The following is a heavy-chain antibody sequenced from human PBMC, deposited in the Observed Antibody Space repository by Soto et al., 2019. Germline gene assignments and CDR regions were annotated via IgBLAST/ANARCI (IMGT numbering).Heavy chain of an antibody. D-gene: IGHD7-27*01. V-gene: IGHV4-31*03. CDR3: ARGVLANWGPENWFDP. J-gene: IGHJ5*02. CDR2: IYYSGSA. Sequence: PSETLSLTCSVSGASISRGAYYWSWIRQHPGKGLEWIGNIYYSGSAYYNPSLKSRVAISVDTSQNQFSLRSSSVTAADTAVYYCARGVLANWGPENWFDPWGQGTLVTVSS. CDR1: GASISRGAYY.